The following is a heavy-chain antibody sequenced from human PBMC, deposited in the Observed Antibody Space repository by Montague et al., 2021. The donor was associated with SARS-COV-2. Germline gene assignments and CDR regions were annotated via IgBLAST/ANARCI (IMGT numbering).Heavy chain of an antibody. CDR1: GGSFSGYY. CDR2: INHSGST. D-gene: IGHD2-21*01. J-gene: IGHJ4*02. CDR3: ARGSSILWWWPFDY. Sequence: SETLSLTCAVYGGSFSGYYWSWIRQPPGKGLGWIGEINHSGSTNYNPSLKSRVTISVDTSKNQFSLKLSSVTAADTAVYYCARGSSILWWWPFDYWGQGTLVTVSS. V-gene: IGHV4-34*01.